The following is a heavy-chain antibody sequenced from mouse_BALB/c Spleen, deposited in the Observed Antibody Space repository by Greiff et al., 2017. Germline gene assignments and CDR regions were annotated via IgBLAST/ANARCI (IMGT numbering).Heavy chain of an antibody. D-gene: IGHD1-1*01. Sequence: VQLKESGAELVKPGASVKLSCTASGFNIKDTYMHWVKQRPEQGLEWIGRIDPANGNTKYDPKFQGKATITADTSSNTAYLQLSSLTSEDTAVYYCAIIYYYGSIYAMDYWGQGTSVTVSS. J-gene: IGHJ4*01. CDR1: GFNIKDTY. CDR2: IDPANGNT. V-gene: IGHV14-3*02. CDR3: AIIYYYGSIYAMDY.